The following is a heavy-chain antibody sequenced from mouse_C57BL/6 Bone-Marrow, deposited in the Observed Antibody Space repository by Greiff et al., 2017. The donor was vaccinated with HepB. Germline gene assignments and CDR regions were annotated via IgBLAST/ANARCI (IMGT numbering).Heavy chain of an antibody. V-gene: IGHV1-59*01. CDR3: ARYPMVTLDY. J-gene: IGHJ2*01. D-gene: IGHD2-1*01. Sequence: QVQLQQPGAELVRPGPSVKLSCKASGYTFTSYWMHWVKQRPGQGLEWIGVIDPSDSYTNYNQKFKGKATLTVDTSSSTAYMQLSSLTSEDSAVYYCARYPMVTLDYWGQGTTLTVSS. CDR1: GYTFTSYW. CDR2: IDPSDSYT.